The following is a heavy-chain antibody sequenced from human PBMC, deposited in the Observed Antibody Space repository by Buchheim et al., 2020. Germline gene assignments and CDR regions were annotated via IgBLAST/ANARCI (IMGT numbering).Heavy chain of an antibody. Sequence: QVQLVESGGAVVQPGRSLRLSCAASGFSFSSFGMYWVRQAPGKGLESVALIWYDGSNEYYADSVKGRFTISRDNSKNTLYLVMNSLRVEGTAVYCFAMNPRKQRDYYYYHGMDVWGQGTT. CDR2: IWYDGSNE. V-gene: IGHV3-33*01. J-gene: IGHJ6*02. D-gene: IGHD1-14*01. CDR1: GFSFSSFG. CDR3: AMNPRKQRDYYYYHGMDV.